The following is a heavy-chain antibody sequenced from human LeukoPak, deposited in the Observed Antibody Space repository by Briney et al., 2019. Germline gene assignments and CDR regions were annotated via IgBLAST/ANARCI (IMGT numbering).Heavy chain of an antibody. D-gene: IGHD2-15*01. V-gene: IGHV3-21*01. Sequence: GGSLRLSCAASGFTFSSYSMNWVRQAPGKGLEWVSSINSSSSYIYYADSVKGRFTISRDNAKKSLYLQMNSLRAEDTAVYYCARDRGYCSGGSCYENDYWGQGTLVTVSS. CDR2: INSSSSYI. CDR3: ARDRGYCSGGSCYENDY. CDR1: GFTFSSYS. J-gene: IGHJ4*02.